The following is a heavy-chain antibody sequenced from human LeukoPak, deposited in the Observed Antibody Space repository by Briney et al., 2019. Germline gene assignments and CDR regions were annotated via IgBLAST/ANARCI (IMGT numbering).Heavy chain of an antibody. CDR2: IYYSGST. J-gene: IGHJ1*01. D-gene: IGHD5-24*01. V-gene: IGHV4-61*08. CDR3: ARGGDGYNSAEYFQH. CDR1: GGSISSGDYY. Sequence: PSETLSLTCTVSGGSISSGDYYWSWIRQPPGKGLEWIGYIYYSGSTNYNPSLKSRVTISVDTSKNQFSLKLSSVTAADTAVYYCARGGDGYNSAEYFQHWGQGTLVTVSS.